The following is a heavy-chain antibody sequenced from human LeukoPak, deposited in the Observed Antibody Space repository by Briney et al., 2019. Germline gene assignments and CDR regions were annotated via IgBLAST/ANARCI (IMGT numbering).Heavy chain of an antibody. CDR1: GSSISSYY. CDR3: ARGVGYSGSYFGY. CDR2: IYYSGST. D-gene: IGHD1-26*01. J-gene: IGHJ4*02. Sequence: SETLSLTCTVSGSSISSYYWSWIRQPPGKGLEWIGYIYYSGSTNYNPSLKSRVTISVDTSKNQFSLKLSSVTAADTAVYYCARGVGYSGSYFGYWGQGTLVTVSS. V-gene: IGHV4-59*01.